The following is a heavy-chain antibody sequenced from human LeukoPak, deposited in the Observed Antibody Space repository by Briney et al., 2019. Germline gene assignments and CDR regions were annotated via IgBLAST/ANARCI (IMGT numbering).Heavy chain of an antibody. V-gene: IGHV1-69*02. Sequence: ASVKVSCKASGGTFSSYTISWVRQAPGQGLEWMGRIIPILGIANYAQKFQGRVTITADKSTSTAYMELSSLRSEDTAVYYCARGARGCSGYDPKNWFDPWGQGTLVTVSS. CDR1: GGTFSSYT. CDR2: IIPILGIA. D-gene: IGHD5-12*01. J-gene: IGHJ5*02. CDR3: ARGARGCSGYDPKNWFDP.